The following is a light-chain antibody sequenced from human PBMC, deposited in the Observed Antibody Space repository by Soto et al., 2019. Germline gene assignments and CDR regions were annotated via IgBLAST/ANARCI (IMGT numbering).Light chain of an antibody. V-gene: IGLV1-44*01. Sequence: QSVLTQPPSASGTPGQRVTISCSGSSSNIGGNTVNWYQQLPGTAPKLLIYSNNQRPSGVPDRFSGSKSGTSASLVISGLQSEDEADYYCATWDDRLNDYVLFGGGTKLTVL. CDR2: SNN. J-gene: IGLJ2*01. CDR1: SSNIGGNT. CDR3: ATWDDRLNDYVL.